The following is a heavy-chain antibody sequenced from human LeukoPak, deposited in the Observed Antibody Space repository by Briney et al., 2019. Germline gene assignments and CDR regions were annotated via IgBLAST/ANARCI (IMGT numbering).Heavy chain of an antibody. V-gene: IGHV1-46*01. D-gene: IGHD4-23*01. J-gene: IGHJ6*02. Sequence: GASVKVSCKTSGYSFISYYLHWVRQAPGRGLEWMGMISPSGGGTSYAQNFQGRVNMTRDTSTTTIYMELSSLKSEDTAVYYCARDLDYGGDLYNYAMDVWGQGTPVTVSS. CDR2: ISPSGGGT. CDR1: GYSFISYY. CDR3: ARDLDYGGDLYNYAMDV.